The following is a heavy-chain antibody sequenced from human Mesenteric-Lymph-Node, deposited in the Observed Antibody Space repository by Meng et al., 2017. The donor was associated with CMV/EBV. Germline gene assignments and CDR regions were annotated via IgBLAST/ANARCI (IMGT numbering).Heavy chain of an antibody. Sequence: GESLKISCAASGFTFSSYWMSWVRQAPGKGLEWGANIKQDGSEKYYVDSVKGRFTISRDNAKNSLYLQMNSLRAEDTAVYYCARAVGYYDFWSGYSYYYYGMDVWGQGTTVTVSS. V-gene: IGHV3-7*01. CDR3: ARAVGYYDFWSGYSYYYYGMDV. D-gene: IGHD3-3*01. J-gene: IGHJ6*02. CDR1: GFTFSSYW. CDR2: IKQDGSEK.